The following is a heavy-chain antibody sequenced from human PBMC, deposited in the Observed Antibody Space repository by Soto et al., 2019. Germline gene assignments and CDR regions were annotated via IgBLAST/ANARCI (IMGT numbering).Heavy chain of an antibody. CDR2: IYYSGST. D-gene: IGHD5-12*01. CDR1: GGSISSSSYY. Sequence: SETLSLTCTVSGGSISSSSYYWGWIRQPPGKGLEWIGSIYYSGSTYYNPSLKSRVTISVDTSKNQFSLKLSSVTAADTAVYYCARTGSGYDQKGDYWGQGTLVTAPQ. CDR3: ARTGSGYDQKGDY. V-gene: IGHV4-39*01. J-gene: IGHJ4*02.